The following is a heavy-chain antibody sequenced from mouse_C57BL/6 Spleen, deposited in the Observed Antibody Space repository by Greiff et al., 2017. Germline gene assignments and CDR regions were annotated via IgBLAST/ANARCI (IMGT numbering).Heavy chain of an antibody. Sequence: VHVKQSGAELVRPGASVKLSCTASGFNIKDYYMHWVKQRPEQGLEWIGRIVPEDGDTEYDPKFQGKATMTADTSSNTAYLQFNSLPSDDTADYYRTPFTAVGQAWFAYWGQGTLVTVSA. V-gene: IGHV14-1*01. CDR2: IVPEDGDT. J-gene: IGHJ3*01. CDR3: TPFTAVGQAWFAY. D-gene: IGHD1-1*01. CDR1: GFNIKDYY.